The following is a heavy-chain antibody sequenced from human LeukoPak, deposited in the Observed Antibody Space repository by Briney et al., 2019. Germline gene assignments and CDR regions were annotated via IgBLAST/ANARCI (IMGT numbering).Heavy chain of an antibody. CDR3: ARGGGAPTYYDILTGYYNFDY. J-gene: IGHJ4*02. D-gene: IGHD3-9*01. CDR2: ISSSSSYT. Sequence: GGSLRLSCAASGFTFSDYYMSWIRQAPGKGLEWVSYISSSSSYTNYADSVKGQFTISRDNAKNSLYLQMNSLRAEDTAVYYCARGGGAPTYYDILTGYYNFDYWGQGTLVTVSS. CDR1: GFTFSDYY. V-gene: IGHV3-11*05.